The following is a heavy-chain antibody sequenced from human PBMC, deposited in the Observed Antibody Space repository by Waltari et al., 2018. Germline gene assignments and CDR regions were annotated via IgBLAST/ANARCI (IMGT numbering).Heavy chain of an antibody. CDR1: GGSISSSSYY. Sequence: QLQLQESGPGLVKPSETLSLTCTVSGGSISSSSYYWGWIRQPPGKGLEWIGIIYYSGSTYYNPSLKSRVTISVDTSKNQFSLKLSSVTAADTAVYYCARRVAARPVDYWGQGTTVTVSS. J-gene: IGHJ6*02. V-gene: IGHV4-39*01. CDR2: IYYSGST. CDR3: ARRVAARPVDY. D-gene: IGHD6-6*01.